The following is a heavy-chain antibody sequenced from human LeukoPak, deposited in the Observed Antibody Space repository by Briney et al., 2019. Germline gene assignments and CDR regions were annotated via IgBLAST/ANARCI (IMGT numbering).Heavy chain of an antibody. D-gene: IGHD2-2*02. CDR2: INHSGST. Sequence: SETLSLTCAVYGGSFSGYYWSWIRQPPRKGLEWIGEINHSGSTNYNPSLKSRVTISVDTSKNQFSLKLSSVTAADTAVYYCASSRVRLYCDYWGQGTLVTVSS. J-gene: IGHJ4*02. CDR1: GGSFSGYY. CDR3: ASSRVRLYCDY. V-gene: IGHV4-34*01.